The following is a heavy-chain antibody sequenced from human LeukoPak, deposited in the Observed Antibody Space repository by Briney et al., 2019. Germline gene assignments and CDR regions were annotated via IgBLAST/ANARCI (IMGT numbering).Heavy chain of an antibody. CDR2: IYYSGST. CDR1: GGSISTYY. J-gene: IGHJ4*02. CDR3: VRGSGWYYY. V-gene: IGHV4-59*01. D-gene: IGHD6-19*01. Sequence: PSETLSLTCTVSGGSISTYYWSWIRQPPGKGLEWIWYIYYSGSTNYNPSLKSRVTISVDTSKNQFSLKLSSVTAADTAVYYCVRGSGWYYYWGQGTLVTVAS.